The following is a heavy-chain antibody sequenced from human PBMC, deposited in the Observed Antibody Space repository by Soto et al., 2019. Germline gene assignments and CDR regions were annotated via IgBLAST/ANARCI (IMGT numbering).Heavy chain of an antibody. V-gene: IGHV1-2*04. CDR3: ARGVAADAPNYYYYYMDV. Sequence: QVQLVQSGAEVKKPGASVKVSCKASGYTFTGYYMHWVRQAPGQGLEWMGWINPNSGGTNYAQKFQGWVTMTRDTSISTAYMELSRLRSDDTAVYYCARGVAADAPNYYYYYMDVWGKGTTVTVSS. D-gene: IGHD6-13*01. J-gene: IGHJ6*03. CDR1: GYTFTGYY. CDR2: INPNSGGT.